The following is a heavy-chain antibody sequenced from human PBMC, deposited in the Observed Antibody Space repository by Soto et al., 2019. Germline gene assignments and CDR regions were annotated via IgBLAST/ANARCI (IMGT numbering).Heavy chain of an antibody. CDR2: RWYDGSNK. CDR3: ARSLERRIDFDI. V-gene: IGHV3-33*01. D-gene: IGHD1-1*01. J-gene: IGHJ3*02. CDR1: GFTFSSYG. Sequence: QVQLVESGGGVGQPGRSLRLSCAASGFTFSSYGMHWVRQAPGKGLEWVAVRWYDGSNKYYADSVKGRFTISRDNSKNTLYLQMNSLRAEDTAVYYCARSLERRIDFDIWGQGPMVTVSS.